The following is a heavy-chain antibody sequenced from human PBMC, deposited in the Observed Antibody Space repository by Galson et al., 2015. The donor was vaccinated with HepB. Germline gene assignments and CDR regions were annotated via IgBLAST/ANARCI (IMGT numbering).Heavy chain of an antibody. J-gene: IGHJ4*02. V-gene: IGHV3-72*01. D-gene: IGHD2-15*01. Sequence: SLRLSCAVSGFTFSDHYMDWIRQAPGKGLEWVGRTRNKANSYTTEYAASVKGRFTISRDYSKNSLYLQMNSLKIEDSAVYYCARGYRSGGMCPFDSWGQGTLVTVSS. CDR3: ARGYRSGGMCPFDS. CDR2: TRNKANSYTT. CDR1: GFTFSDHY.